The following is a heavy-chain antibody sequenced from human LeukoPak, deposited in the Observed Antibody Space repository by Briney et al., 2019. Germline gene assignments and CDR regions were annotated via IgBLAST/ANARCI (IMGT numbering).Heavy chain of an antibody. CDR3: ARCRDEFGDYGFDF. J-gene: IGHJ4*02. CDR2: INHSGST. V-gene: IGHV4-34*01. Sequence: SETLSLTCAVYGGSFSGYYWSWIRQPPGKGLEWIGEINHSGSTNYNPSLKSRVTISVDTSKNQFSLKLSSVTAADTAVYYCARCRDEFGDYGFDFWGQGNLVTVSS. D-gene: IGHD4-17*01. CDR1: GGSFSGYY.